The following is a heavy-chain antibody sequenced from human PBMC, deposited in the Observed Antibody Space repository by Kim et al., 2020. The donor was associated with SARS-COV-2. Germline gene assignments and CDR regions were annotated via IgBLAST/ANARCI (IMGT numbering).Heavy chain of an antibody. V-gene: IGHV4-34*01. Sequence: SETLSLTCAVYHGSFSGYDWSWIRRSPGKGLEWIGEINHSGDTNYDPSFKSRATISIDTSANQFSLRLSSVTVADTAVYYCARGLHSPINYYYMDICGKGTTVTVSS. CDR3: ARGLHSPINYYYMDI. J-gene: IGHJ6*03. CDR1: HGSFSGYD. D-gene: IGHD3-9*01. CDR2: INHSGDT.